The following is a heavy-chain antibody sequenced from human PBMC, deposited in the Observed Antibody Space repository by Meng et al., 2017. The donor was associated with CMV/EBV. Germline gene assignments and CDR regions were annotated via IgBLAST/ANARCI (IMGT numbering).Heavy chain of an antibody. D-gene: IGHD2-15*01. CDR1: GGTFSSYA. Sequence: SVKVSCKASGGTFSSYAISWVRQAPGRGLEGMGGIIPILGTANYAQKFQGRVTITTDESPSTAYMELSSLRSEDTAVYYCVMGVVVVVAATPWTGGMDVWGQGTTVTVSS. CDR2: IIPILGTA. CDR3: VMGVVVVVAATPWTGGMDV. J-gene: IGHJ6*02. V-gene: IGHV1-69*05.